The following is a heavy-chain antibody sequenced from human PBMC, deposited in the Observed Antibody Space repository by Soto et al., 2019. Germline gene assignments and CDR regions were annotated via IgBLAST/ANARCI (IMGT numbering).Heavy chain of an antibody. J-gene: IGHJ5*02. Sequence: PGGPLRLSCTPSGFIFGDYAVNWVRQVPGKGLEWVGLIRTKPYSGTEEYAAAVEGRFTISRDDSHINAYLQMNSLKIEDTAAYDCATGGSPYGKGLDRWGRGTLVTVSS. CDR1: GFIFGDYA. D-gene: IGHD3-16*01. CDR2: IRTKPYSGTE. CDR3: ATGGSPYGKGLDR. V-gene: IGHV3-49*04.